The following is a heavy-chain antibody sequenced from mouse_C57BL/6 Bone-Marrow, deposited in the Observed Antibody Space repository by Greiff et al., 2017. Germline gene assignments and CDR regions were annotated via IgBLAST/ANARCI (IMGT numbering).Heavy chain of an antibody. V-gene: IGHV1-64*01. D-gene: IGHD1-1*01. Sequence: VQLQQPGAELVKPGASVKLSCKASGYTFTSYWMHWVTPRPGQGLEWIGMIPPNSGSTNYNEKFTSKATPTVAKSSTTAYMQHSMLTSEYSAVYYCAMSSYYGSSYGVSCWGKGTLVTVAA. J-gene: IGHJ3*01. CDR1: GYTFTSYW. CDR3: AMSSYYGSSYGVSC. CDR2: IPPNSGST.